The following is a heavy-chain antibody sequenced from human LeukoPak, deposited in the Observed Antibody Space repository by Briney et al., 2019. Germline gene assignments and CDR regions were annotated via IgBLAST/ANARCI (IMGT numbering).Heavy chain of an antibody. J-gene: IGHJ4*02. CDR3: ASRGYSYGYHPSIDY. CDR2: IYHSGST. CDR1: GYSISSGYY. D-gene: IGHD5-18*01. V-gene: IGHV4-38-2*01. Sequence: KPSETLSLTCAVSGYSISSGYYWGWIRQPPGKGLEWIGSIYHSGSTYYNPSLKSRVTISVDTSKNQFSLKLSSVTAADTAVYYCASRGYSYGYHPSIDYWGQGTLVTVSS.